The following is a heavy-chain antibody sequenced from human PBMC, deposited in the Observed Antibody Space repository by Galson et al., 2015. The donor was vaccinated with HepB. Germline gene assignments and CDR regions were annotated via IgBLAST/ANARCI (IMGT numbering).Heavy chain of an antibody. CDR2: IYYSGST. V-gene: IGHV4-59*01. CDR3: ARERNYYYMDV. Sequence: ETLSLTCTVSGCSIGRYYWSWIRQPPGKGLEWIGYIYYSGSTNYNPSLKSRVTISVDTSKNQFSLKLSSVTAADTAVYYCARERNYYYMDVWGKGTTVTVSS. CDR1: GCSIGRYY. J-gene: IGHJ6*03.